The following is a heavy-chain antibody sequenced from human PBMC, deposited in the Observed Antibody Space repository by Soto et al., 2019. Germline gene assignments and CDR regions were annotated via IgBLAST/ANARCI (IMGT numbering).Heavy chain of an antibody. V-gene: IGHV4-59*01. CDR2: VYYTGTT. CDR1: GGSMNTYY. D-gene: IGHD4-17*01. J-gene: IGHJ6*02. CDR3: ARASMTTIPMDV. Sequence: PSETLSLTCNVSGGSMNTYYWTWIRKPTGKGLEWIGYVYYTGTTNYKPSLKTRVTISVDTSKNQFSLTLTSVNAADTAMYHCARASMTTIPMDVWGRGTMVTVSS.